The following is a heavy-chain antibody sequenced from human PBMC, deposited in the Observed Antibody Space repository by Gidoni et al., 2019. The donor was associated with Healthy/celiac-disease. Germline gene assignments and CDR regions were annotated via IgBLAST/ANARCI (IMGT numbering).Heavy chain of an antibody. D-gene: IGHD1-26*01. CDR3: ARLTKYSGSYLSAFDL. CDR2: IYYSGST. V-gene: IGHV4-39*01. CDR1: GGSISSSSYY. Sequence: QLQLQESGPGLVKPSETLSLTCTVSGGSISSSSYYWGWIRQPPGKGLEWIGSIYYSGSTYYNPSLKSRVTISVDTSKNQFSLKLSSVTAADTAVYYCARLTKYSGSYLSAFDLWGQGTMVTVSS. J-gene: IGHJ3*01.